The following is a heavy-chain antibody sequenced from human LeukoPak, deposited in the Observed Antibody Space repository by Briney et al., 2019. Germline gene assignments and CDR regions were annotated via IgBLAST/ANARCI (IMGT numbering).Heavy chain of an antibody. CDR3: AKYRISAPPPRDFDS. D-gene: IGHD6-6*01. CDR2: IDSSGGGI. Sequence: GGSLRLSCEASGFTFINYAMTWVRQDPGKGLEWVSVIDSSGGGIHYADAVKGRFIVSRDNSKNTVFLQMNSLRAEDTAVYYCAKYRISAPPPRDFDSWGQGTLVTVSS. V-gene: IGHV3-23*01. J-gene: IGHJ4*02. CDR1: GFTFINYA.